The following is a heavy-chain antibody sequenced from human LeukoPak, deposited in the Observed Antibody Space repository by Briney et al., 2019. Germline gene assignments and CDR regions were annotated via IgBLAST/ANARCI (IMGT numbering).Heavy chain of an antibody. D-gene: IGHD3-10*01. Sequence: SETLSLTCTVSGGSISSSSYYWGWIRQPPGEGLEWIGSIYYSGSTYYNPSLKSRVTISVDTSKNQFSLKLSSVTAADTAVYYCASGVYYGSGSYSWAIYWGQGTLVTVSS. J-gene: IGHJ4*02. CDR1: GGSISSSSYY. CDR3: ASGVYYGSGSYSWAIY. CDR2: IYYSGST. V-gene: IGHV4-39*01.